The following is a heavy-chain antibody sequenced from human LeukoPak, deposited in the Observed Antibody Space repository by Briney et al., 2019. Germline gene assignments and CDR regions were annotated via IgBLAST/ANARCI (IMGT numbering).Heavy chain of an antibody. J-gene: IGHJ5*02. CDR3: ARDGLSYTNPNNWFDP. CDR2: IWYDGSNK. V-gene: IGHV3-33*01. D-gene: IGHD2-2*02. Sequence: GRSLRLSCAASGFTFSSYGMHWVRQAPGKGLEWVAVIWYDGSNKYYADSVKGRFTISRDNSKNTLYLQMNSLRAEDTAVYYCARDGLSYTNPNNWFDPWGQGTLVTVSS. CDR1: GFTFSSYG.